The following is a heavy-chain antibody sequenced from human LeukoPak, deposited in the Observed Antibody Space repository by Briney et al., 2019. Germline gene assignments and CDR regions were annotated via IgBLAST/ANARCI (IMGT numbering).Heavy chain of an antibody. V-gene: IGHV3-49*04. CDR3: SYANWYAFDI. CDR2: IRSKAYGGTT. J-gene: IGHJ3*02. D-gene: IGHD1-1*01. Sequence: GRSLRLSCTASGFTFGDYAMSWVRQAPGKGLEWVGFIRSKAYGGTTEYAASVKGRFTISRDDSKSIAYLQMNSLKTEDTAVYYCSYANWYAFDIWGQGTMVTVSS. CDR1: GFTFGDYA.